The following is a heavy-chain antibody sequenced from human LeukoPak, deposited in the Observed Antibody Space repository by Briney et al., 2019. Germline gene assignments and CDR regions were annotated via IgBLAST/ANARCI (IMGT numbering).Heavy chain of an antibody. J-gene: IGHJ4*02. V-gene: IGHV4-39*01. CDR3: ARHRPPDIVVVPAAIDY. D-gene: IGHD2-2*01. Sequence: PSQTLSLTCTVSGGSISSGSYYWSWIRQPAGKGLEWVGAIYYSGSTYYNPSLKSRVTISVDTSKNQFSLKLSSVTAADTAVYYCARHRPPDIVVVPAAIDYWGQGTLVTVSS. CDR2: IYYSGST. CDR1: GGSISSGSYY.